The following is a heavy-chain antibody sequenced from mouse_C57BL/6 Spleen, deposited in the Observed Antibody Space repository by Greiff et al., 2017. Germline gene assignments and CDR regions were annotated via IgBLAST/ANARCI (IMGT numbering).Heavy chain of an antibody. CDR3: AREDYGSYFDY. D-gene: IGHD1-1*01. V-gene: IGHV1-64*01. CDR2: IHPNSGST. J-gene: IGHJ2*01. Sequence: VQLQQPGAELVKPGASVKLSCKASGYTFTSSWMHWVKQRPGQGLEWIGMIHPNSGSTNYNEKFKSKATLTVDKSSSTAYMQLSSLTSEDSAVYYCAREDYGSYFDYWGEGTTRTVSS. CDR1: GYTFTSSW.